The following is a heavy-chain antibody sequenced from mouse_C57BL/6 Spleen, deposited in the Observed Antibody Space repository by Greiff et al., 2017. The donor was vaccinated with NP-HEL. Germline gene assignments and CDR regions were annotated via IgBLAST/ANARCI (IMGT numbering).Heavy chain of an antibody. CDR1: GFTFSDYG. Sequence: VQLQQSGGGLVKPGGSLKLSCAASGFTFSDYGMHWVRQAPEKGLEWVAYISSGSSTIYYADTVKGRFTISRDNAKNTLFLQMTSLRSEDTAMYYCARGDYGSMAWFAYWGQGTLVTVSA. J-gene: IGHJ3*01. V-gene: IGHV5-17*01. CDR3: ARGDYGSMAWFAY. CDR2: ISSGSSTI. D-gene: IGHD1-1*01.